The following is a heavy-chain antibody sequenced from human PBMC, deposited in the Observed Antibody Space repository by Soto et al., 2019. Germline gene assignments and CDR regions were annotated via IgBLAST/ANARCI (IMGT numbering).Heavy chain of an antibody. CDR1: GYTFTSYG. D-gene: IGHD3-10*01. V-gene: IGHV1-18*01. Sequence: ASVKVSCKASGYTFTSYGISWVRQAPGQGLEWMGWISAYNGNTNYAQKLQGRVTMTTDTSTSTAYMELRSLRSDDTAVYYCARDSMRGSGSYFYYYYMDVWGKGTTVTVSS. CDR2: ISAYNGNT. CDR3: ARDSMRGSGSYFYYYYMDV. J-gene: IGHJ6*03.